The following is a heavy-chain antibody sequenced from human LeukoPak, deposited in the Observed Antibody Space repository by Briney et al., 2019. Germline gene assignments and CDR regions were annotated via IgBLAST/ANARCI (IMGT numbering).Heavy chain of an antibody. CDR2: ITSSSSYI. D-gene: IGHD6-19*01. CDR3: AKDQWLVLNY. CDR1: GFTFSSFT. Sequence: GGSLSLSCAASGFTFSSFTMNWVRPAPGKGVEWVSSITSSSSYIYYADSVKGRFTISRNNAKNSLYLQMNSLRAEDTAVYYCAKDQWLVLNYWGQGTLVTVSS. V-gene: IGHV3-21*01. J-gene: IGHJ4*02.